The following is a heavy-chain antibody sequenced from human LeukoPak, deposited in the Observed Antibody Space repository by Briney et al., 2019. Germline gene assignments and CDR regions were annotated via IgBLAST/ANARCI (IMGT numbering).Heavy chain of an antibody. CDR1: GYTFTSYD. CDR2: MNPNSGNT. D-gene: IGHD2-2*02. CDR3: ARGACSSTSCYIP. Sequence: ASVKVSCKASGYTFTSYDINWVRQAPGQGREWMGWMNPNSGNTGYAQKFQGRVTMTRNTSISTAYMELSSLRSEDTAVYYCARGACSSTSCYIPWGQGTLVTVSS. V-gene: IGHV1-8*01. J-gene: IGHJ5*02.